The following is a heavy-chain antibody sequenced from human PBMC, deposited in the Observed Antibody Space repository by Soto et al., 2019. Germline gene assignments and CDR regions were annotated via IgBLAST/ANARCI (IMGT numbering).Heavy chain of an antibody. D-gene: IGHD6-19*01. CDR1: GFTFSSYG. J-gene: IGHJ4*02. Sequence: PGGSLRLSCAASGFTFSSYGMHWVRQAPGKGLEWVAVISYDGSNKYYADSVKGRFTISRDNSKNTLYLQMNSLRAEDTAVYYCAKGVGSSGWYFPFDYWGQGTLVTVSS. CDR2: ISYDGSNK. V-gene: IGHV3-30*18. CDR3: AKGVGSSGWYFPFDY.